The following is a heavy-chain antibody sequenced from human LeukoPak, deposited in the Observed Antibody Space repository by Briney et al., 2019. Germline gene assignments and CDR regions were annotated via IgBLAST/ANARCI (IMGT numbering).Heavy chain of an antibody. D-gene: IGHD5-18*01. Sequence: GGSLRLSCAASGFTFSNAWMSWVRQAPGKGLEWVGRIKSKTDGGATDYAAPVKGRFTISRDDSKNTLYMQMNSLKTEDTAVYYCTTVVDTAMVTVSTWGQGTLVTVSS. CDR1: GFTFSNAW. CDR3: TTVVDTAMVTVST. J-gene: IGHJ5*02. V-gene: IGHV3-15*01. CDR2: IKSKTDGGAT.